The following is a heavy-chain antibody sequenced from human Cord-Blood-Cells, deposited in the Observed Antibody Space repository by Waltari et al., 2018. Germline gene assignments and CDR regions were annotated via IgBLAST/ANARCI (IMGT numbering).Heavy chain of an antibody. CDR1: GGSISSSNW. D-gene: IGHD3-16*02. CDR2: IYHSGST. J-gene: IGHJ4*02. V-gene: IGHV4-4*02. CDR3: ARVANYDYIWGSYRYFDY. Sequence: QVQLQESGPGLVKPSGTLYLTCAVSGGSISSSNWWSLVRQPPGKGLEWIGEIYHSGSTNYNPSLKSRVTISVDKSKNQFSLKLSSVTAADTAVYYCARVANYDYIWGSYRYFDYWGQGTLVTVSS.